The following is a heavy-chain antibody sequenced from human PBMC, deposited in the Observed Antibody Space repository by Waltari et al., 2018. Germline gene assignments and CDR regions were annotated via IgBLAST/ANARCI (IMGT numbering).Heavy chain of an antibody. CDR1: GGSISSSSYY. V-gene: IGHV4-39*07. D-gene: IGHD3-10*01. CDR2: IYYSGST. J-gene: IGHJ4*02. CDR3: ARGMRGFYYFDY. Sequence: QLQLQESGPGLVKPSETLSLTCTVSGGSISSSSYYWGWLRQPPGKGLEWIGSIYYSGSTYYNPSLKSRVTISVDTSKNQFSLKLSSVTAADTAVYYCARGMRGFYYFDYWGQGTLVTVSS.